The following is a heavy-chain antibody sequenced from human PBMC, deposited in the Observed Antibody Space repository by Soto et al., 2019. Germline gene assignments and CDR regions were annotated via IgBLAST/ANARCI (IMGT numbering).Heavy chain of an antibody. Sequence: QVQLVQSGAEVKNPGASVKVSCKTSGYIFTNYGIGWARQAPGQGLEWMGWINTYNGNTNYAQNLQGRLTLTTDTSTSTAYMERRSLRSNDTAIYYCAMVDVYVTPSPQDVWGQGTTVNVSS. CDR3: AMVDVYVTPSPQDV. J-gene: IGHJ6*02. V-gene: IGHV1-18*01. CDR2: INTYNGNT. D-gene: IGHD3-16*01. CDR1: GYIFTNYG.